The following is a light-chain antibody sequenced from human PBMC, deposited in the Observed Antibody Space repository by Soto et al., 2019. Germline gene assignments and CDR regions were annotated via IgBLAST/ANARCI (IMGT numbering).Light chain of an antibody. CDR1: RSLSSTS. J-gene: IGKJ1*01. V-gene: IGKV3-20*01. CDR2: DAS. Sequence: ENVLTQSPGTLSLSPGELAALSCRASRSLSSTSLAWYQQRPGQAPRLLIYDASSRATGIPDRFSGSGSGTDFTLTINRLEPDDFAGYYCQQYGSSPRSFGQGTKVEIK. CDR3: QQYGSSPRS.